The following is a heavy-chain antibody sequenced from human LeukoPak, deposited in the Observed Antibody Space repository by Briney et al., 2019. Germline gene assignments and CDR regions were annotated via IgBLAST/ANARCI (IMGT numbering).Heavy chain of an antibody. V-gene: IGHV4-39*01. CDR3: AIGGKDWTDDDWADY. CDR1: GGSISSSSYY. D-gene: IGHD3-16*01. CDR2: IYYSGST. Sequence: SETLSLTCTVSGGSISSSSYYWGWIRQPPGKGLEWIGSIYYSGSTYYNPSLKSRVTISVDTSKNQFSLKLSSVTAADTAVYYCAIGGKDWTDDDWADYWGQGTLVTVSS. J-gene: IGHJ4*02.